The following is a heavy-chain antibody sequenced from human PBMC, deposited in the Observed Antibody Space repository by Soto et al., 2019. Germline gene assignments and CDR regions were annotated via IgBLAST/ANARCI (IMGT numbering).Heavy chain of an antibody. CDR2: ISYDGSNK. V-gene: IGHV3-30-3*01. J-gene: IGHJ4*02. Sequence: QLQLVESGRGVVQPGRSPRLSCAASGFTFRSYAMHWVRQAPGKGLEWVAVISYDGSNKYYADSVKGRFTISRDNSKNTLYLQMNSLRAEDTAVSYCSSDGSRSRYYGGIAYLGQGTLVTVSS. CDR3: SSDGSRSRYYGGIAY. CDR1: GFTFRSYA. D-gene: IGHD1-26*01.